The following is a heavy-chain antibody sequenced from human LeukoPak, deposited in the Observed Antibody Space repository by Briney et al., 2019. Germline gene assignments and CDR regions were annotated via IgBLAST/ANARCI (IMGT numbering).Heavy chain of an antibody. CDR2: IIPIFGTA. CDR3: ARMGVRDGDPP. V-gene: IGHV1-69*13. D-gene: IGHD4-17*01. J-gene: IGHJ5*02. CDR1: GGTFISYA. Sequence: SVKVSCKASGGTFISYAISWVRQATGQGLEWMGGIIPIFGTANYAQKFQGRVTITADESTSTAYMELSSLRSEDTAVYYCARMGVRDGDPPWGQGTLVTVSS.